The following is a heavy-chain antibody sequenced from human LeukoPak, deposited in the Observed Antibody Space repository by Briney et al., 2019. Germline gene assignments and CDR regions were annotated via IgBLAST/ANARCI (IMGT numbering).Heavy chain of an antibody. CDR2: IKQDGSEK. CDR3: ARDYTYYDILTGYPYWYFDL. Sequence: GGSPRLSCAASGFTFSSYWMSWVRQAPGKGLEWVANIKQDGSEKYYVDSVKGRFTISRDNAKNSLYLQMNSLRAEDTAVYYCARDYTYYDILTGYPYWYFDLWGRGTLVTVSS. J-gene: IGHJ2*01. CDR1: GFTFSSYW. D-gene: IGHD3-9*01. V-gene: IGHV3-7*01.